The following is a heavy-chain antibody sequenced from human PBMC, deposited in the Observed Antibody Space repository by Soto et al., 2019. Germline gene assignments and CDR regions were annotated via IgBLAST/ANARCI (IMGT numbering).Heavy chain of an antibody. J-gene: IGHJ4*02. CDR2: IIPIFGTA. CDR1: GVTFSSYA. CDR3: ASAYYYDSSGYPLDFDY. Sequence: SVKVSGKASGVTFSSYAISWVRQAPGQGLEWMGGIIPIFGTANYAQKFQGRVTITADESTSTAYMELSSLRSEDTAVYYCASAYYYDSSGYPLDFDYWGQGTLVTVSS. D-gene: IGHD3-22*01. V-gene: IGHV1-69*13.